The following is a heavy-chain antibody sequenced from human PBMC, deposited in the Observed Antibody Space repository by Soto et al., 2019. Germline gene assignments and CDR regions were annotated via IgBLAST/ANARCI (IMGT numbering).Heavy chain of an antibody. CDR2: IAKSGYDT. CDR3: AREDGGGPFDY. D-gene: IGHD2-15*01. V-gene: IGHV3-23*01. J-gene: IGHJ4*02. CDR1: GFIFSAYA. Sequence: EVQVLESGGGLVQPGGSLSLSCAASGFIFSAYAMNWVRQAPGKGLEWVSYIAKSGYDTYYAGSVKGRFIVSRDNSKNTLYLQMNSLRAEDTAVYYCAREDGGGPFDYWGQGALVTVSS.